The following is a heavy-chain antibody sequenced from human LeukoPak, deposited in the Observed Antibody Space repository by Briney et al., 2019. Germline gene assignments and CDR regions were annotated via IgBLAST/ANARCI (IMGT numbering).Heavy chain of an antibody. CDR3: ARQLPTAAADTRGYFDY. CDR2: LFYGENT. D-gene: IGHD6-25*01. CDR1: GGSISPISSSTYY. Sequence: SETLSLTCTVSGGSISPISSSTYYWGRIRQAPGKGLEWIGSLFYGENTHYNPFLKSRATLSVDASNNQFSLKLTSVTAADAAVYFCARQLPTAAADTRGYFDYWGKGTVVTVSS. V-gene: IGHV4-39*01. J-gene: IGHJ4*02.